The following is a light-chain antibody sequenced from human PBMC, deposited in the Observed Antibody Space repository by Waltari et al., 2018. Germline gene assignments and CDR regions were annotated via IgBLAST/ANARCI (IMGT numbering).Light chain of an antibody. CDR1: QSVSSAY. J-gene: IGKJ4*01. CDR2: AAS. Sequence: EIVFTQSPGTLSLSPGERATLSCRASQSVSSAYVAWYQQKPGQAPRLLIFAASSTAPGIPDRFSGSGSGAAFSLTITRVEPEDSAVYYCQQYGRAPLTFGGGTKVEIK. CDR3: QQYGRAPLT. V-gene: IGKV3-20*01.